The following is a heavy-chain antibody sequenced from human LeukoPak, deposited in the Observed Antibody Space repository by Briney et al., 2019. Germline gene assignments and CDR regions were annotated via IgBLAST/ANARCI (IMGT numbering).Heavy chain of an antibody. CDR1: GYTFTGYY. D-gene: IGHD3-16*01. V-gene: IGHV1-2*02. CDR3: ARGRLSAGWEICPKFDY. J-gene: IGHJ4*02. Sequence: ASVKVSCKASGYTFTGYYMHWVRQAPGQGLECMGWINPNSGGTKYAQKFQGRVTMTRDMSISTAYMVLRRLRSDDTAVYNCARGRLSAGWEICPKFDYWGQGTLVTVSS. CDR2: INPNSGGT.